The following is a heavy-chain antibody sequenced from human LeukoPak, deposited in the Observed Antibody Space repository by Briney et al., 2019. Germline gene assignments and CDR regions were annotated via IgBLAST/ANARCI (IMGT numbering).Heavy chain of an antibody. CDR3: ARVARCTSCFDVDY. V-gene: IGHV4-38-2*02. CDR2: FFLKGST. Sequence: SQTLSLTCTVSGYSITSAYYWGWIRQPPGKGLEWFGSFFLKGSTYYNPSLKSRVTISVDTSKNQFSLTLSSVTAADTAVYYCARVARCTSCFDVDYWGQGTLVTVSS. D-gene: IGHD2-2*01. J-gene: IGHJ4*02. CDR1: GYSITSAYY.